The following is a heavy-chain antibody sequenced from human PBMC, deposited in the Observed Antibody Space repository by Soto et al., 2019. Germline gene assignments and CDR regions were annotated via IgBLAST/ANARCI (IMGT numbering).Heavy chain of an antibody. D-gene: IGHD6-13*01. Sequence: QVQLVQSGAAVKKPGSSVRVSCKASGGTFSSYAISWVRQAPGQGLEWMGGIIPIFGTENYAQKFQGRVTITADESTSTAYMELSSLRSEDTAMYYCARDRIAGSKYYYGMDVWGQGTTVTVSS. CDR1: GGTFSSYA. CDR3: ARDRIAGSKYYYGMDV. CDR2: IIPIFGTE. J-gene: IGHJ6*02. V-gene: IGHV1-69*01.